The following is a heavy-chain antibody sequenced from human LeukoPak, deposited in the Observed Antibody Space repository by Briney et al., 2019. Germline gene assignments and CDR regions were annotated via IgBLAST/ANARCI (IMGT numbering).Heavy chain of an antibody. J-gene: IGHJ6*02. CDR3: ARDVLSVRDYYYYGMDV. CDR1: GYTFTGYY. Sequence: ASVKVSCKASGYTFTGYYMHWVRQAPGRGLEWMGWINPNSGGTNYAQKFQGRVTMTRDTSISTAYMELSRLRSDDTAVYYCARDVLSVRDYYYYGMDVWGQGTTVTVSS. CDR2: INPNSGGT. D-gene: IGHD2/OR15-2a*01. V-gene: IGHV1-2*02.